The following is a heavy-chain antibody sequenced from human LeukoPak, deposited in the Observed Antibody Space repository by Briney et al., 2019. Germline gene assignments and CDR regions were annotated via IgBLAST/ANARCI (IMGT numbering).Heavy chain of an antibody. CDR3: ARRYCSSTSCHYFDY. V-gene: IGHV1-8*01. CDR2: MNPNSGNT. Sequence: GASVKVSCKVSGYTLTELSMHWVRQATGQGLEWMGWMNPNSGNTGYAQKFQGRVTMTRNTSISTAYMELSSLRSEDTAVYYCARRYCSSTSCHYFDYWGQGTLVTVSS. CDR1: GYTLTELS. J-gene: IGHJ4*02. D-gene: IGHD2-2*01.